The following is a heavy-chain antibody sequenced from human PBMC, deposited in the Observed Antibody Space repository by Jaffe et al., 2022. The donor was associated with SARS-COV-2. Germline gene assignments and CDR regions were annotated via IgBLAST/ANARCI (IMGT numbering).Heavy chain of an antibody. CDR3: AKDAEKVVPYYFDY. CDR1: GFSFSNYA. V-gene: IGHV3-23*01. Sequence: EVQMLASGGDLVQPGGSLRLSCVGSGFSFSNYAMSWVRQAPGKGLEWVASLSGSGDTTYYADSVQGRFTISRDNSKSTLYLKMNSLRVEDTAKYFCAKDAEKVVPYYFDYWGQGTRVTVSS. J-gene: IGHJ4*02. CDR2: LSGSGDTT.